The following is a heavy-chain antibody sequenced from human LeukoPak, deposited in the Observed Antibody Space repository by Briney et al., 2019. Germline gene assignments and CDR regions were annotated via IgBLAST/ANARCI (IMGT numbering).Heavy chain of an antibody. CDR2: ISTNGGST. V-gene: IGHV3-64*01. CDR1: GFTFSSYA. Sequence: GGSLRLSCAASGFTFSSYAMHWVRQAPGKGLEYVSAISTNGGSTYYAKSVKGRFTISRDDSKNTLYLQMNSLKTEDTAVYYCTTDLMITFGGVIAGFDYWGQGTLVTVSS. J-gene: IGHJ4*02. D-gene: IGHD3-16*02. CDR3: TTDLMITFGGVIAGFDY.